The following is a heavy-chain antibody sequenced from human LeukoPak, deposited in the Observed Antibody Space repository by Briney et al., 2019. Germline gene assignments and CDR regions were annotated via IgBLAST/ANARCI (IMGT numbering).Heavy chain of an antibody. V-gene: IGHV1-2*02. CDR1: GYTFTGYY. D-gene: IGHD2-15*01. J-gene: IGHJ4*02. CDR3: ARASAGIVVVVAAFDY. Sequence: ASVKVSCKASGYTFTGYYMHWVRQAPGQGLEWMGWINPNSGGTNYAQKFQGRVTMTRDTSISTAYMELSRLRSDDTAVYYCARASAGIVVVVAAFDYWGQGTLVIVSS. CDR2: INPNSGGT.